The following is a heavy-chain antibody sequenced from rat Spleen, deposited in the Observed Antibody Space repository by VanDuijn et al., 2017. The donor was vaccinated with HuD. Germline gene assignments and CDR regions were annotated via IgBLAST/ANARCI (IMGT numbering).Heavy chain of an antibody. J-gene: IGHJ2*01. CDR1: GFSLSNYG. V-gene: IGHV2-13*01. D-gene: IGHD1-2*01. Sequence: QVQLKESGPGLVQPSQTLSLTCTVSGFSLSNYGVIWVRQPPGKGLEWRGVIWGNGNTNYNSALKSRLSISRDTSKSQVYLRMNSLQTEDTATYYCARGDFSSPRGGYWGPGVMVTVSS. CDR2: IWGNGNT. CDR3: ARGDFSSPRGGY.